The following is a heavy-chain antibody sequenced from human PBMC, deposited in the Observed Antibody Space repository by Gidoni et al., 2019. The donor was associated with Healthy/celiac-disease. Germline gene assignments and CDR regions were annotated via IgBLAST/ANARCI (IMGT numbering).Heavy chain of an antibody. D-gene: IGHD1-26*01. J-gene: IGHJ4*02. CDR1: GGSISSYY. CDR2: IYYSGST. CDR3: AREGGPNSGSPIDY. Sequence: QVQLQESGPGLVKPSETLSLTCTVSGGSISSYYWSWIRQPPGKGLEWIGYIYYSGSTNYNPSLKSRVTISVDTSKNQFSLKLSSVTAADTAVYYCAREGGPNSGSPIDYWGQGTLVTVSS. V-gene: IGHV4-59*01.